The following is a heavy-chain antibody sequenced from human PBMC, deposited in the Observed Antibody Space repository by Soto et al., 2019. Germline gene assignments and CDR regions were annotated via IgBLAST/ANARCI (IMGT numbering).Heavy chain of an antibody. CDR2: IWSDGTNK. Sequence: GGSLRLSCAASGFTFSSFGMHWVRQAPGKGLEWVAVIWSDGTNKYSADSVKGRFTISRDNSKNTLHLQMNSLRAEDTAVYYCARDPGPYDSSGFDYWGQGTLVTVSS. D-gene: IGHD3-22*01. CDR1: GFTFSSFG. J-gene: IGHJ4*02. V-gene: IGHV3-33*01. CDR3: ARDPGPYDSSGFDY.